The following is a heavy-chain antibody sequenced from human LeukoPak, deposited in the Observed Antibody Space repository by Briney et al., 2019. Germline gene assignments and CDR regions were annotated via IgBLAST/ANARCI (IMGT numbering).Heavy chain of an antibody. Sequence: SVKVSCKASGGTFSSYAISWVRQAPGQGLEWMGGIIPIFGTANYAQKFQGRVTITAGESTSTAYIELSSLRSEDTAVYYCARLSAMGVYYYYYGMDVWGQGTTVTVSS. CDR2: IIPIFGTA. CDR1: GGTFSSYA. J-gene: IGHJ6*02. CDR3: ARLSAMGVYYYYYGMDV. V-gene: IGHV1-69*13. D-gene: IGHD2-2*01.